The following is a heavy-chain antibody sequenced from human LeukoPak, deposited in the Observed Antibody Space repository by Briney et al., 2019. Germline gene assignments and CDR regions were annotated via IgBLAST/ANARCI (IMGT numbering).Heavy chain of an antibody. J-gene: IGHJ6*03. V-gene: IGHV4-39*01. CDR2: IYYSGST. CDR1: GDSMSSKNYY. D-gene: IGHD1-26*01. Sequence: SETLTLTCTVSGDSMSSKNYYWRWIRQPPGKGLDWNGNIYYSGSTYYNPSLKSRVTKSVAMYSHQFSLKLSSVTAADTAVYYCARLPFGSYGWESYYCYMDVEGKGTGVTVSS. CDR3: ARLPFGSYGWESYYCYMDV.